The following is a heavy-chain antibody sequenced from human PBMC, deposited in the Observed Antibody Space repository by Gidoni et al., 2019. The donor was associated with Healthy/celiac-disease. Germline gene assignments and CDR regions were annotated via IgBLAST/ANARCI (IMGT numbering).Heavy chain of an antibody. D-gene: IGHD2-15*01. CDR3: ARDSGYCSGGSCYSGAFDY. Sequence: EVQLVESGGGLVKPGGSMRLYCAAFGFTSISYSMNWVRQAPGKGLECVSSISSSSSYIYYADSVKGRFTISRDNAKNSLYLQMNSLRAEDTAVYYCARDSGYCSGGSCYSGAFDYWGQGTLVTVSS. CDR2: ISSSSSYI. CDR1: GFTSISYS. J-gene: IGHJ4*02. V-gene: IGHV3-21*01.